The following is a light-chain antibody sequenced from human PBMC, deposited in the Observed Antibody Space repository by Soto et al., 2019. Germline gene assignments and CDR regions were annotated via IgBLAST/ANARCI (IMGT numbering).Light chain of an antibody. V-gene: IGKV1-39*01. CDR3: HQGYSTPQT. J-gene: IGKJ1*01. CDR2: AAS. CDR1: QSISTD. Sequence: DIQMTQSPSSLSASVGDRVTITCRASQSISTDLNWYMQKPGEAPQLLIFAASGLHSGVPSRFSGSVSGTDFTLTISSLQSEDFATYYCHQGYSTPQTFGQGTKVEI.